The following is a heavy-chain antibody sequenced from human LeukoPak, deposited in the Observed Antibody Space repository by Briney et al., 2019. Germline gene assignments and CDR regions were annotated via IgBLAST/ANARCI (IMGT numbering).Heavy chain of an antibody. CDR1: GGTFISYA. CDR2: IIPIFDTT. D-gene: IGHD6-13*01. Sequence: ASVKVSCKASGGTFISYAITWVRQAPGQGLEWMGGIIPIFDTTNYAQKFQGRVTITTDESTSTAYMELSSLRSEDTAVYYCARGRVAAADNYFDYWGQGTLVTVSS. CDR3: ARGRVAAADNYFDY. V-gene: IGHV1-69*05. J-gene: IGHJ4*02.